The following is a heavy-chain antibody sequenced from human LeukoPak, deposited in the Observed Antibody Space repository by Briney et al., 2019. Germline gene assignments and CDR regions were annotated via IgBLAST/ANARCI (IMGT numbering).Heavy chain of an antibody. D-gene: IGHD4-11*01. J-gene: IGHJ3*02. CDR3: ARRPLDYSDDSGSDAFDI. CDR1: GGSISSGGYY. CDR2: IYYSGST. V-gene: IGHV4-31*03. Sequence: SETLSLTCTVSGGSISSGGYYWSWIRQHPGKGLEWIGYIYYSGSTYYNPSLKSRVTISVDTSRNQFSLKLSSVTAADTAVYYYARRPLDYSDDSGSDAFDIWGQGTMVTVSS.